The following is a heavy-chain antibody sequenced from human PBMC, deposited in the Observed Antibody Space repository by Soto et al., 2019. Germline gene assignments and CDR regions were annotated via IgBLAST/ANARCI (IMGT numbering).Heavy chain of an antibody. CDR1: GGSISSYY. CDR3: ARYMVRGGKYYFDY. V-gene: IGHV4-59*01. D-gene: IGHD3-10*01. Sequence: PSETLSLTCTASGGSISSYYWSWIRQPPGKGLEWIGYIYYSGSTNYNPSLKSRVTISVDTSKNQFSLKLSSVTAADTAVYYRARYMVRGGKYYFDYWGQGTLVTVSS. J-gene: IGHJ4*02. CDR2: IYYSGST.